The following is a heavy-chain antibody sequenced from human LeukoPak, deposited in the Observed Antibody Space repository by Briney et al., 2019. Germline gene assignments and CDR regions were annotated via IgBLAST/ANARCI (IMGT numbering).Heavy chain of an antibody. V-gene: IGHV3-11*01. D-gene: IGHD1-26*01. CDR2: ISSSGSTI. J-gene: IGHJ4*02. CDR3: AREGLMGSVGATEAPYDY. Sequence: GGSLRLSCAASGFTFSDYYMSWIRQAPGKGLEWVSYISSSGSTIYYADSVKGRFTISRDNAKNSLYLQMNSLRAEDTAVYYCAREGLMGSVGATEAPYDYWGQGTLVTVSS. CDR1: GFTFSDYY.